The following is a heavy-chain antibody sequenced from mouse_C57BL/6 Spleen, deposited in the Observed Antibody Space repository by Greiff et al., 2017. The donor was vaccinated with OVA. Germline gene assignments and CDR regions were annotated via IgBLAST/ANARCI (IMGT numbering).Heavy chain of an antibody. CDR2: ISSGGSYT. Sequence: EVKLVESGGDLVKPGGSLKLSCAASGFTFSSYGMSWVRQTPDKRLEWVATISSGGSYTYYPDSVKGRFTISRDNDKHTLYLQMSRLKSEDTAMYYCARHYSNYAMDYWGQGTSVTVSS. J-gene: IGHJ4*01. V-gene: IGHV5-6*01. CDR3: ARHYSNYAMDY. D-gene: IGHD2-5*01. CDR1: GFTFSSYG.